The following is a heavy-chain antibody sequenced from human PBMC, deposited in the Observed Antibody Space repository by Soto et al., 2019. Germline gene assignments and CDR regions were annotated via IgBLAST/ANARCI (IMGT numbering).Heavy chain of an antibody. V-gene: IGHV1-18*01. CDR1: GYTFTSYG. CDR2: ISAYNGIT. Sequence: QVQLVQSGAEVKKPGASVKVSCKASGYTFTSYGISWVRQAPGQGLEWMGWISAYNGITNYAQKLQGRVTMTTDTSTSTGYMEVRSLRSCVTAVYYCGRSIAAAVDFDYWGQGTLVTVSS. D-gene: IGHD6-13*01. J-gene: IGHJ4*02. CDR3: GRSIAAAVDFDY.